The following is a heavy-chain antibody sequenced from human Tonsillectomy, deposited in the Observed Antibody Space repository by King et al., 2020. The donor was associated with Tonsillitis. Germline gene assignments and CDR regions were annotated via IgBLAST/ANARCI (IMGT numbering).Heavy chain of an antibody. D-gene: IGHD3-10*01. J-gene: IGHJ4*02. V-gene: IGHV3-21*01. CDR2: ISSSSSYI. Sequence: VQLVESGGGLVKPGGSLRLSCAASGFTFSSYSMNWVRQAPGKGLEWVSSISSSSSYIYYADSVKGRFTISRDNAKNSLYLQMNSLRAEDTAVYYCARDLYGGDSGSYDFDHWGQGTLVTVSS. CDR1: GFTFSSYS. CDR3: ARDLYGGDSGSYDFDH.